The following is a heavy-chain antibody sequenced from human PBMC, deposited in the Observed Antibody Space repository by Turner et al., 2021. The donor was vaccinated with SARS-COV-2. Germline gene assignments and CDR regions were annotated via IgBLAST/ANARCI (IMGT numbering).Heavy chain of an antibody. CDR2: FDPEDSET. CDR3: LGRDIVVVLVAISEVDY. D-gene: IGHD2-2*01. CDR1: GYTLTELS. V-gene: IGHV1-24*01. Sequence: QVQLVQSGAEVKKPGASVKVSCKVSGYTLTELSMHWVRQAPGKGLEWVGGFDPEDSETIYAQKFQGRVTMTEDTSTDTAYMELSSLRSEDTAVYYCLGRDIVVVLVAISEVDYWGQGTLVTVSS. J-gene: IGHJ4*02.